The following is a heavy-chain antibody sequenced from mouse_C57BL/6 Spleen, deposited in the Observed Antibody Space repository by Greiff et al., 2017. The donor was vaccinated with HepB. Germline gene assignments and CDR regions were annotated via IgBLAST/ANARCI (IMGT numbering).Heavy chain of an antibody. Sequence: EVQLVESGGGLVKPGGSLKLSCAASGFTFSDYGMHWVRQAPEKGLEWVAYISSGSSTVYYADTVKGRFTISRDNAKNTLFLQMTSLRSEDTAMYYCAREGLPHYYAMDYWGQGTSVTVSS. CDR3: AREGLPHYYAMDY. CDR1: GFTFSDYG. CDR2: ISSGSSTV. J-gene: IGHJ4*01. D-gene: IGHD2-4*01. V-gene: IGHV5-17*01.